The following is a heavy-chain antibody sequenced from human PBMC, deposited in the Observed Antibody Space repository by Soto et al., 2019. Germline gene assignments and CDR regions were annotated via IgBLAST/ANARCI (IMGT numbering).Heavy chain of an antibody. Sequence: PGGSLRLSCAASGFTFSSYGMHWVRQAPGKGLEGVAVISYDGSNKYYADSVKGRFTISRDNSKNTLYLQMNSLRAEDTAVYYWARNTVPRFIEDYYYGMDVWGQGTTVTVSS. CDR1: GFTFSSYG. D-gene: IGHD4-17*01. CDR3: ARNTVPRFIEDYYYGMDV. V-gene: IGHV3-30*03. J-gene: IGHJ6*02. CDR2: ISYDGSNK.